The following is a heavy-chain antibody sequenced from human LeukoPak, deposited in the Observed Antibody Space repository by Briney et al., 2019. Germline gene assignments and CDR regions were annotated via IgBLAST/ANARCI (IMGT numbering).Heavy chain of an antibody. D-gene: IGHD1-26*01. Sequence: GGSLRLSCAASGFTFSTSAMNWVRQVPGKGLEWVSSIDYDSSHIYYAASVRGRFTISRDNAKNTLYLQMNSLRVDDTAVYYCARESAGSYWGWGQGTLVTVSS. CDR1: GFTFSTSA. J-gene: IGHJ4*02. CDR2: IDYDSSHI. V-gene: IGHV3-21*06. CDR3: ARESAGSYWG.